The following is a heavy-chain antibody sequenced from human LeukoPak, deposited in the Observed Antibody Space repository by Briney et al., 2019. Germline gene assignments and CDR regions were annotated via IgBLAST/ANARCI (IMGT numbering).Heavy chain of an antibody. V-gene: IGHV3-21*01. CDR2: ISSSSSYI. CDR3: ARDRNFSYFDY. J-gene: IGHJ4*02. CDR1: GFTFSSYS. Sequence: GGSLRLSCAASGFTFSSYSMNWDRQAPGKGLEWVSSISSSSSYIYYADSVKGRFTISRDNAKNSLYLQMNSLRAEDTAVYYCARDRNFSYFDYWGQGTLVTVSS. D-gene: IGHD2/OR15-2a*01.